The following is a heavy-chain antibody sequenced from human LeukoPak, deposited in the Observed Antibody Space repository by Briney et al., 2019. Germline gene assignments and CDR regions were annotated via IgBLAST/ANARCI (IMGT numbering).Heavy chain of an antibody. J-gene: IGHJ2*01. CDR3: ARHSWGGNKDFDL. V-gene: IGHV4-39*01. Sequence: SETLSLTCGVSGDSISSSPYYWAWIRQPPGEGLAWTGSIHQSGGSYYNPSLQSRLSMSVDTSKNQFSLKLTSVTAADTAVYYCARHSWGGNKDFDLWGRGTLVAVSS. CDR2: IHQSGGS. CDR1: GDSISSSPYY. D-gene: IGHD4-23*01.